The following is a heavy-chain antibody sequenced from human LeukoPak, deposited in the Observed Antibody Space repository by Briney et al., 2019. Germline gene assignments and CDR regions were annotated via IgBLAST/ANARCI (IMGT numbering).Heavy chain of an antibody. CDR2: ISYDGSNK. V-gene: IGHV3-30-3*01. Sequence: PGGSLRLSCAASGFTFSSYAMHWVRQAPGKGLEWVAVISYDGSNKYYADSVKGRFTISRDNSKNTLYLQMNSLRAEDTAVYYCARVCTTVTTEDAFDIWGQGTMVTVSS. CDR1: GFTFSSYA. CDR3: ARVCTTVTTEDAFDI. D-gene: IGHD4-17*01. J-gene: IGHJ3*02.